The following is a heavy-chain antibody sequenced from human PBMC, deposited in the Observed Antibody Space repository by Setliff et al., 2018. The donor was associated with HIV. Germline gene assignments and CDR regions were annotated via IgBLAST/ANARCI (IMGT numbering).Heavy chain of an antibody. D-gene: IGHD6-13*01. Sequence: PSETLSLTCNISGVSIPTNYWSWIRQPAGKGLEWIGRIYTTGGTNYNPALKSRVTMSIDTSKNQISLKLNSVTAADTATYYCARSNPGITAGLLAYWGPGTLVTVSS. CDR2: IYTTGGT. J-gene: IGHJ4*02. V-gene: IGHV4-4*07. CDR3: ARSNPGITAGLLAY. CDR1: GVSIPTNY.